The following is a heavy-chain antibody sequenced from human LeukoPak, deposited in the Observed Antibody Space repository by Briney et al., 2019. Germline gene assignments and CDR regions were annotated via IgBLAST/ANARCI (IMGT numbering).Heavy chain of an antibody. Sequence: PGGSLRLSCAASGFTFSSYWMNWVRQAPGKGLEWVSYISSSGSTKNYADSVKGRFTISRDNAKNSLYLQMNSLRAEDTAVYYCAREGYYDSSGYLGVFDYWGQGTLVTVSS. D-gene: IGHD3-22*01. V-gene: IGHV3-48*03. J-gene: IGHJ4*02. CDR1: GFTFSSYW. CDR3: AREGYYDSSGYLGVFDY. CDR2: ISSSGSTK.